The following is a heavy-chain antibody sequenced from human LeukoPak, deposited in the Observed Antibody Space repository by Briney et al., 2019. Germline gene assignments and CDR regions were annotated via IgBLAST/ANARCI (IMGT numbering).Heavy chain of an antibody. CDR1: GFTVSSNF. J-gene: IGHJ4*02. CDR2: IYSGGST. D-gene: IGHD3-10*01. V-gene: IGHV3-66*01. CDR3: ARGGDSLHY. Sequence: RPGGSLRLSCAASGFTVSSNFMTWVRQAPGKGLEWVSVIYSGGSTYYADSVKDRFTISRDNSKNMLYLQMNSLRAEDTAVYYCARGGDSLHYWGQGTLVTVSS.